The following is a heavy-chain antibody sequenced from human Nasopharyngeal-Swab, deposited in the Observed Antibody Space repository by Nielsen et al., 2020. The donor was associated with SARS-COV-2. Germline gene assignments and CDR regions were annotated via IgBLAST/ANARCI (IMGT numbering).Heavy chain of an antibody. CDR3: ARDSHYAEGG. V-gene: IGHV3-21*01. D-gene: IGHD3-16*01. CDR1: GFTFSSYG. J-gene: IGHJ4*02. Sequence: GGSLRLSCAASGFTFSSYGMHWVRQAPGKGLEWVSSISSSSSYIYYADSVKGRFTISRDNAKNSLYLQMNSLRAEGTAVYYCARDSHYAEGGWGQGTLVTVSS. CDR2: ISSSSSYI.